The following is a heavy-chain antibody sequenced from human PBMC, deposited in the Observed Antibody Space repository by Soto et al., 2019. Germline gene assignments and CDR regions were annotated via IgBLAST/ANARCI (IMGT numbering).Heavy chain of an antibody. CDR3: SGIRYHTSGSWVES. Sequence: SENLSLTCTVSGGSISSSSYYWGWIRQPPGKGLEWIGSIYYSGSTYYNPSLRSRVTISVDTSKNQFSLKLSSVTAADTAVYYGSGIRYHTSGSWVESWGKGTLVTVS. CDR2: IYYSGST. CDR1: GGSISSSSYY. J-gene: IGHJ5*01. V-gene: IGHV4-39*01. D-gene: IGHD3-10*01.